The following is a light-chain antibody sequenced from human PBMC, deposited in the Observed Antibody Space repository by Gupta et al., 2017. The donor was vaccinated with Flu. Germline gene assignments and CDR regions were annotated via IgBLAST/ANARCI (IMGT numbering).Light chain of an antibody. V-gene: IGKV1-39*01. CDR1: QNINTY. CDR2: GAS. Sequence: DIQMTQSPSSLSASVGDRVTITCRASQNINTYLNWYQQRPGDSPKLLIYGASSLQSGVPSRFSGSGSGTKFILTISNLQAGDFATYYCQQTHSSPPTFGQGTKWDIK. CDR3: QQTHSSPPT. J-gene: IGKJ2*01.